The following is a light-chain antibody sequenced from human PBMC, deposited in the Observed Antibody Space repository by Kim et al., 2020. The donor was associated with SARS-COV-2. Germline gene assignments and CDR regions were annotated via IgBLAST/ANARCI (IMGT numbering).Light chain of an antibody. CDR3: QQYSDSPLT. Sequence: APGEKAPLSGRASQRVSSSYLGWYQQKRGQAPRLLICGASSRATIIPDRFSGSCSGTDITLTISRLEAEDVAVYYCQQYSDSPLTFGGGTKVDIK. J-gene: IGKJ4*01. CDR1: QRVSSSY. CDR2: GAS. V-gene: IGKV3-20*01.